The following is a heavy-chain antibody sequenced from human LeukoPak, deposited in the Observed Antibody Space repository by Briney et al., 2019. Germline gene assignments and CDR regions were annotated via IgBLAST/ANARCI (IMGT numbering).Heavy chain of an antibody. CDR1: AFTLSSYA. J-gene: IGHJ4*02. Sequence: GRSPRLSSPPSAFTLSSYAMSWVRQPPGKGREWVSATSGSGGSTYYADSVKGRFTISRDNSKNTLYLKMNSLRAEDTAVYYCAKDQEDNVLLWFGGLGYWGQGTLVTVSS. D-gene: IGHD3-10*01. CDR3: AKDQEDNVLLWFGGLGY. V-gene: IGHV3-23*01. CDR2: TSGSGGST.